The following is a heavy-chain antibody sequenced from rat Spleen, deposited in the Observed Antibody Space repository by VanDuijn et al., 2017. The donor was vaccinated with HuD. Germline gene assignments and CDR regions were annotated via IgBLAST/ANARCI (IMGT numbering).Heavy chain of an antibody. V-gene: IGHV3-3*01. CDR1: GFSLMGYS. CDR3: AREGLY. D-gene: IGHD1-11*01. Sequence: VQLKESGPGLVQPSQTLSLTCTVSGFSLMGYSVHWVRQPPGKGLEWMGYINSAGSTNYNPSLKSRISITRDTSKNQFFLQVNSVTTEDTATYYCAREGLYWGQGVMVTVSS. CDR2: INSAGST. J-gene: IGHJ2*01.